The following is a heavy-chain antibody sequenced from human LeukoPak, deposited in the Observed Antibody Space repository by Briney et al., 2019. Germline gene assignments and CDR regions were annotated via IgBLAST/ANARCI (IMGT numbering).Heavy chain of an antibody. CDR1: GYTFTSYA. D-gene: IGHD3-10*01. J-gene: IGHJ4*02. Sequence: ASVKVSCKASGYTFTSYAMNWVRQAPGQGLEWMGWINTNTGNPTYAQGFTGRFVFSLDTSVSTAYLQISSLKAEDTAVYYCARVATYYYGSGSYSHSYYFDYWGQGTLVTVSS. V-gene: IGHV7-4-1*02. CDR3: ARVATYYYGSGSYSHSYYFDY. CDR2: INTNTGNP.